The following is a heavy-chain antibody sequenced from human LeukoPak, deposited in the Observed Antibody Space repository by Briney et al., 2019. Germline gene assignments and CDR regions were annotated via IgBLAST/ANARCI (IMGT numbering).Heavy chain of an antibody. D-gene: IGHD3-10*01. J-gene: IGHJ6*02. V-gene: IGHV3-48*04. Sequence: PGGSLRLSCAAPGFSFSIYSLNWVRQAPGKGLEWVSYISHTGSTMSYADSVKGRFTISRDNAKNSLYLQMNSLRAEDTAMYYCAIPPLSGTGSSRPLAGIDVWGQGTTVTVSS. CDR3: AIPPLSGTGSSRPLAGIDV. CDR2: ISHTGSTM. CDR1: GFSFSIYS.